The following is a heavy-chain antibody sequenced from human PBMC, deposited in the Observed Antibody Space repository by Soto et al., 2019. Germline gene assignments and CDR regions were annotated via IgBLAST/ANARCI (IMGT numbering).Heavy chain of an antibody. V-gene: IGHV1-2*04. J-gene: IGHJ3*02. CDR2: INPNSGGT. Sequence: QVQLVQSGAEVKKPGASVKVSCKASGYTFTGYYMHWVRQAPGQGLEWMGWINPNSGGTNYAQKFQGWVTMTRDTSISTAYMELSRLRSDDTAVYYCARGRGGSPGYSAAFDIWGQGTMVTVSS. D-gene: IGHD2-15*01. CDR1: GYTFTGYY. CDR3: ARGRGGSPGYSAAFDI.